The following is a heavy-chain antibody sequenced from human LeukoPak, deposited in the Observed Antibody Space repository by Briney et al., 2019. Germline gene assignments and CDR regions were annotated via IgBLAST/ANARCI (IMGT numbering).Heavy chain of an antibody. CDR3: ARAGAYDSRTFEFQS. D-gene: IGHD3-3*01. Sequence: PSQTLSLTCTVSGGSISSANYYWTCIRQSAGKGLEWIGRMSGSGGTTYNPSLKSRVTISLDTSRNQFSLKLNSVTAADTAVYYCARAGAYDSRTFEFQSWGQGTLVTVSS. CDR1: GGSISSANYY. J-gene: IGHJ1*01. V-gene: IGHV4-61*02. CDR2: MSGSGGT.